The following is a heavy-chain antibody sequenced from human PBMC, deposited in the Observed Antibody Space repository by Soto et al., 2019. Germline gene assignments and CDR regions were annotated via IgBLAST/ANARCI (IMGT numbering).Heavy chain of an antibody. CDR2: IIPSGGST. CDR1: GGTFSSYA. J-gene: IGHJ4*02. CDR3: ARDLGGIAVAGPTDY. Sequence: ASVKVSCKASGGTFSSYAISWVRQAPGQGLEWMGGIIPSGGSTSYAQKFQGRVTMTRDTSTSTVYMELSSLRSEDTAVYYCARDLGGIAVAGPTDYWGQGTLVTVSS. D-gene: IGHD6-19*01. V-gene: IGHV1-46*01.